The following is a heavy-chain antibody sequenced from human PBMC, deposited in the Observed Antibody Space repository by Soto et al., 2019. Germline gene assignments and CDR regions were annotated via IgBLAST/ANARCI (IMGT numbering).Heavy chain of an antibody. CDR1: GFTFSDYY. J-gene: IGHJ4*02. D-gene: IGHD3-9*01. V-gene: IGHV3-11*01. CDR3: ATTTCYRFID. Sequence: QVQLVESGGGLVEPGGSLRLSCAASGFTFSDYYMGWIRQAPGRGLEWVSDISTSGGDIFYADSVRGRFTTSRDNAKNLLFLQMNSLRAEDTAVYYCATTTCYRFIDWGQGTLVTVSS. CDR2: ISTSGGDI.